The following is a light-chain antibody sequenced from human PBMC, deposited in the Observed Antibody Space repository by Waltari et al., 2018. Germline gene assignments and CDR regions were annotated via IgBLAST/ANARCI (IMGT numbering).Light chain of an antibody. CDR2: EVF. CDR1: TSDVGSYDL. V-gene: IGLV2-23*02. CDR3: CSYAGRGTYV. J-gene: IGLJ1*01. Sequence: QSALTQPASVSGTPGQSITISCSGTTSDVGSYDLVSSYHQHPGEAPKLLICEVFKRPPDTSSRFSGAKSGSTASLTISGLQPEGEADYYCCSYAGRGTYVFGSGTKVTVL.